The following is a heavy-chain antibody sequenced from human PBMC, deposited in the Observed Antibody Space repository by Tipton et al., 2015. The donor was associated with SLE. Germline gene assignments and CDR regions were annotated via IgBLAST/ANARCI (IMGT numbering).Heavy chain of an antibody. CDR2: ISAYTGHT. Sequence: QSGAEVKKPGASVKVSCKASGYIFSSYGLSWVRQAPGQGLEWMGWISAYTGHTGYAQKFQGRVTMTTDTSTSTAYMELRSLRSDTTAVYYCASHFFCSSFGYYYFDYWGQGTLVTVSS. V-gene: IGHV1-18*01. CDR1: GYIFSSYG. D-gene: IGHD6-6*01. CDR3: ASHFFCSSFGYYYFDY. J-gene: IGHJ4*02.